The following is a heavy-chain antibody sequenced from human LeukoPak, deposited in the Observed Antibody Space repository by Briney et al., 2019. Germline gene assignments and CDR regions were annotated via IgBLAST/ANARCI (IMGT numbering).Heavy chain of an antibody. CDR2: ISWNSGSI. CDR1: GFTFDDYA. CDR3: ARANGYVDY. D-gene: IGHD2-8*01. J-gene: IGHJ4*02. V-gene: IGHV3-9*01. Sequence: GGSLRLSCAASGFTFDDYAMHWVRQAPGKGLEWVSGISWNSGSIGYADSVKGRFTISRDNAKNSLYLQMNSLRAEDTALYYCARANGYVDYWGQGTLVTVSS.